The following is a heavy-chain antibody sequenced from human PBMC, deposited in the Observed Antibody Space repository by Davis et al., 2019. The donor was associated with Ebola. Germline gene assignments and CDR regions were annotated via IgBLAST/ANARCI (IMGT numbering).Heavy chain of an antibody. CDR2: IYTSGST. J-gene: IGHJ3*02. Sequence: PGGSLRLSCTVSGGSISSYYWSWIRQPAGKGLEWIGRIYTSGSTNYNPSLKSRVTISVDTSKNQFSLKLSSVTAADTAVYYCARELRTLVRGAFDIWGQGTMVTVSS. V-gene: IGHV4-4*07. D-gene: IGHD3-10*01. CDR3: ARELRTLVRGAFDI. CDR1: GGSISSYY.